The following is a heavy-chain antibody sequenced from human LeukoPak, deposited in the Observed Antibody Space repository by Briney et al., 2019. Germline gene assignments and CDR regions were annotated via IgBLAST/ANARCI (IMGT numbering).Heavy chain of an antibody. V-gene: IGHV3-33*01. CDR3: ARALPDYYDGSGYYDY. CDR2: IWYDGSNE. D-gene: IGHD3-22*01. CDR1: GFMFSNYG. Sequence: GGSLRLSCAASGFMFSNYGMHWVRQAPGKGLEWVAVIWYDGSNEYYADSVEGRFTISRDNSKNTLHLQMNSLRPEDTAVYYCARALPDYYDGSGYYDYWGQGTLVTVAS. J-gene: IGHJ4*02.